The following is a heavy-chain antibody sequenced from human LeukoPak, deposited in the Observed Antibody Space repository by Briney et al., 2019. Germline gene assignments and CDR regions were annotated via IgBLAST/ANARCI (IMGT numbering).Heavy chain of an antibody. CDR1: GFTFSSYS. CDR2: ISSSSSYI. D-gene: IGHD5-12*01. CDR3: AKVGLATAGGDAFDI. J-gene: IGHJ3*02. Sequence: GGSLRLSCAASGFTFSSYSMNWVRQAPGKGLEWVSSISSSSSYIYYTDSVKGRFTISRDNAKNSLYLQMNSLRAEDTAVYYCAKVGLATAGGDAFDIWGQGTMVTVSS. V-gene: IGHV3-21*01.